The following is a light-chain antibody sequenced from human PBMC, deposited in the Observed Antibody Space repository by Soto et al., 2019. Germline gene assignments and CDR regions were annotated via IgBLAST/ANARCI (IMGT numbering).Light chain of an antibody. CDR3: QQYGSSPLT. V-gene: IGKV3-20*01. Sequence: EIVLTQSPGTLSLSPGERATLSCRASQSVSSSYLAWYQQRPGRAPRLLIYGASSWATGIPDRFSGSGSGTDFTLTISRLEPEDFAVYYCQQYGSSPLTFGGGTKVEI. CDR1: QSVSSSY. J-gene: IGKJ4*01. CDR2: GAS.